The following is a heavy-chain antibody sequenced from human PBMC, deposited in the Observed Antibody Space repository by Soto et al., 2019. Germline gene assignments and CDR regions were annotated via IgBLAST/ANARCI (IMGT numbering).Heavy chain of an antibody. D-gene: IGHD3-22*01. Sequence: GSLRLSGAASGXTFSSYAMSWVRQAPGKGLEWVSAISGSGGSTYYADSVKGRFTISRDNSKNTLYLQMNSLRAEDTAVYYCAKLKRITMIVVVPDAFDIWGQGTMGTVSS. CDR1: GXTFSSYA. CDR3: AKLKRITMIVVVPDAFDI. V-gene: IGHV3-23*01. J-gene: IGHJ3*02. CDR2: ISGSGGST.